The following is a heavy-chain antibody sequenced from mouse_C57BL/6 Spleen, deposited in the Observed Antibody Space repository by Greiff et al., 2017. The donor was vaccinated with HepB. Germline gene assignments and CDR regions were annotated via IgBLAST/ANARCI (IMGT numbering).Heavy chain of an antibody. V-gene: IGHV5-17*01. CDR2: ISSGSSTI. CDR1: GFTFSDYG. Sequence: EVQWVESGGGLVKPGGSLKLSCAASGFTFSDYGMHWVRQAPEKGLEWVAYISSGSSTIYYADTVKGRFTISRDNAKNTLFLQMTSLRSEDTAMYYCATNWDDWNLWVDYWGQGTTLTVSS. CDR3: ATNWDDWNLWVDY. J-gene: IGHJ2*01. D-gene: IGHD4-1*01.